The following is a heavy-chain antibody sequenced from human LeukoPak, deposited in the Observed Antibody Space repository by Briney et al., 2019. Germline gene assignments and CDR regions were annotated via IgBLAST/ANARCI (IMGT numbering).Heavy chain of an antibody. CDR1: GGSFSGYY. V-gene: IGHV4-34*01. CDR2: INHSGST. Sequence: PSETLSLTCAVYGGSFSGYYWSWIRQPPGKGLEWIGEINHSGSTNYNPSLKSRVTISVDTSKNQFSLKLSSVTAADTAVYYCARNRCSSTSCYSGRGWCTFDYWGQGTLVTVSS. D-gene: IGHD2-2*01. CDR3: ARNRCSSTSCYSGRGWCTFDY. J-gene: IGHJ4*02.